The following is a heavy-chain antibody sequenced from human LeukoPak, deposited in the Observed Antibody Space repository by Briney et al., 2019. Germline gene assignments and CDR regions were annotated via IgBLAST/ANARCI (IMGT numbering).Heavy chain of an antibody. CDR2: ITNNGSTI. CDR3: ARGRLGCRLHYFDY. CDR1: GFTFSDYY. J-gene: IGHJ4*02. Sequence: PGGSLRLSCAASGFTFSDYYMSWIRQAPGKGLERDSYITNNGSTIYYADSVKGRFTISRDNAKNKVYLQMNSLRADDTAVYYCARGRLGCRLHYFDYWGQGTLVTVSS. V-gene: IGHV3-11*04. D-gene: IGHD6-19*01.